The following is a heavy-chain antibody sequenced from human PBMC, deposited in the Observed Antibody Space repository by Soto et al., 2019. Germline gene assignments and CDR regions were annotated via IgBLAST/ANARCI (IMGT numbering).Heavy chain of an antibody. CDR2: ISGSGFTI. V-gene: IGHV3-11*01. J-gene: IGHJ6*02. CDR3: ARNTLSAAGSDNYGLDA. Sequence: QVQLVESGGGLVEPGGSLRLSCATSGFTFSDHYMSWIRQAPGKGLAWVAYISGSGFTIYNADSVKGRFTISRDNAKNSVYLQMDSLRAEDTAVYCCARNTLSAAGSDNYGLDAWGRGTTVAVSS. CDR1: GFTFSDHY. D-gene: IGHD6-13*01.